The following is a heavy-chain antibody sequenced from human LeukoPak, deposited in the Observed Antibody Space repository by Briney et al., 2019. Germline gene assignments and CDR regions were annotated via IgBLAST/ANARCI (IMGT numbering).Heavy chain of an antibody. CDR1: GFTFSGSA. Sequence: PGGSLRLSCAASGFTFSGSAMHWVRQASGKGLEWVGRIRSKANSYATAYAASVKGRFTISRDDSKNTAYLQMNSLKTEDTAVYYCATLRGYSYGFEDYWGQGTLVTVSS. J-gene: IGHJ4*02. CDR2: IRSKANSYAT. CDR3: ATLRGYSYGFEDY. V-gene: IGHV3-73*01. D-gene: IGHD5-18*01.